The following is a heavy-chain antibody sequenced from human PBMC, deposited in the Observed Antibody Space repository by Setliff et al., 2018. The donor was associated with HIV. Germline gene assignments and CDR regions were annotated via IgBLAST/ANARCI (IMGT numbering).Heavy chain of an antibody. CDR1: GFTFINYA. D-gene: IGHD3-3*01. CDR3: ARLRVLQLVEWSNNYYYGLDV. V-gene: IGHV1-3*01. Sequence: GASVKVSCKASGFTFINYAIHWVRQAPGQRLEWLGWINAGNDNPKYSQKFQGRVTIIRDTSASTVYMELSSLRSEDTAVYYCARLRVLQLVEWSNNYYYGLDVWGQGTTVTVSS. J-gene: IGHJ6*02. CDR2: INAGNDNP.